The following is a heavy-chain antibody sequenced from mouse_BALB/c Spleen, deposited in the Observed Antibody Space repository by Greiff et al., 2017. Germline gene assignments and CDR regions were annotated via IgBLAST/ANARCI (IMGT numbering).Heavy chain of an antibody. V-gene: IGHV1S41*01. J-gene: IGHJ3*01. CDR3: ARSYDYDEFAY. CDR2: IAPGSGST. CDR1: GYTFTSYW. D-gene: IGHD2-4*01. Sequence: DLVKPGASVKLSCKASGYTFTSYWINWIKQRPGQGLEWIGRIAPGSGSTYYNEMFKGKATLTVDTSSSTAYIQLSSLSSEDSAVYFWARSYDYDEFAYWGQGTLVTVSA.